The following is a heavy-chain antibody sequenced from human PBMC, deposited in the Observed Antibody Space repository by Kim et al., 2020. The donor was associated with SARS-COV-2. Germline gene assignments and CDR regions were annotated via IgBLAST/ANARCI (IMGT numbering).Heavy chain of an antibody. J-gene: IGHJ6*02. D-gene: IGHD5-12*01. V-gene: IGHV3-30*18. Sequence: GGSLRLSCAASGFTFSSYGMHWVRQAPGKGLEWVAVISYDGSNKYYADSVKGRFTISRDNSKNTLYLQMNSLRAEDTAVYYCAKDQRWLQPSYGMDVWGQGTTVTVSS. CDR2: ISYDGSNK. CDR3: AKDQRWLQPSYGMDV. CDR1: GFTFSSYG.